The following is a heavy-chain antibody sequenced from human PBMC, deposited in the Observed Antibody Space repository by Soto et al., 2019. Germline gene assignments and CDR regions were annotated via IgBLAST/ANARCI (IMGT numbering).Heavy chain of an antibody. Sequence: GGSLRLSCVVSGFSFSNFAMTWVRQAPGKGLQWVSSIIPTGDGQFYAESVRGRFAISRDKSQNTLFLQMSSLTAEDTAVYYCAKYYTSVYYLAHYFDPWGQGTLVTVSS. D-gene: IGHD3-3*01. J-gene: IGHJ5*02. CDR2: IIPTGDGQ. V-gene: IGHV3-23*01. CDR3: AKYYTSVYYLAHYFDP. CDR1: GFSFSNFA.